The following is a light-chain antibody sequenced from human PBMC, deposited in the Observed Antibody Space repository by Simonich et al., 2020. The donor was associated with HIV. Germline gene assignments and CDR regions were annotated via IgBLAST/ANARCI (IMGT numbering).Light chain of an antibody. J-gene: IGLJ2*01. V-gene: IGLV2-14*03. CDR1: SSDVGGYNY. Sequence: QSALTQPASVSGSPGHSITISCPGTSSDVGGYNYVSWSQQHPGKAPKLMIYDVSKRPSGVSKRFSGSKSGNTASLTISGLQAEDEADYYCSSYTSSSTVVFGGGTKLTVL. CDR3: SSYTSSSTVV. CDR2: DVS.